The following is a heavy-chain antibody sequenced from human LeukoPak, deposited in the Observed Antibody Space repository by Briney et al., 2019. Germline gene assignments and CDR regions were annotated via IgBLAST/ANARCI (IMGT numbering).Heavy chain of an antibody. V-gene: IGHV3-74*01. J-gene: IGHJ4*02. Sequence: GGSLRLSCAASGFTFSSYWMHWVRQAPGKGLVWVSRINSDGSSTSYADSVKGRFTISRDNAKNTLYLQMNSLRAEDTAVYYCAIYSSGWFSSGHYFDYWGQGTLVTVSS. CDR2: INSDGSST. CDR3: AIYSSGWFSSGHYFDY. D-gene: IGHD6-19*01. CDR1: GFTFSSYW.